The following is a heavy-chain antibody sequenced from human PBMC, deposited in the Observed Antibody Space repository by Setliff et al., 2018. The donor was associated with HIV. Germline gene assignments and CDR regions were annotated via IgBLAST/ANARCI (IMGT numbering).Heavy chain of an antibody. CDR1: GYTLTELS. CDR2: FDPQYDKT. V-gene: IGHV1-24*01. Sequence: ASVKVSCKVSGYTLTELSIHWVRQAPGKGREWMGGFDPQYDKTFYAQKFQGRVTMPEDTSTDTAYMELSSLRSEDTAVYYCATRAYDSRGYLRSRVSGAAFDIWGQGTMVTVSS. D-gene: IGHD3-22*01. J-gene: IGHJ3*02. CDR3: ATRAYDSRGYLRSRVSGAAFDI.